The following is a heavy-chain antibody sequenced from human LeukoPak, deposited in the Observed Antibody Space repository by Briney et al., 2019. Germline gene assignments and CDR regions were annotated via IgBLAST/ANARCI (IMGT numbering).Heavy chain of an antibody. V-gene: IGHV3-48*03. Sequence: GGSLRLSCEDSGFTFRSYEMNWVRQAPGKGLEWVSYISRSGSTIYYADSVKGRFTISRDNAKNSVFLQMNSLRAEDTAVYYCARRVIAVGLDYWGQGTLVTVSS. CDR3: ARRVIAVGLDY. D-gene: IGHD2-21*01. CDR1: GFTFRSYE. J-gene: IGHJ4*02. CDR2: ISRSGSTI.